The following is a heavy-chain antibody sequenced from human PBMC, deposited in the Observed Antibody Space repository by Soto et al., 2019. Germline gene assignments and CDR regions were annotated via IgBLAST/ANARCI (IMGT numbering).Heavy chain of an antibody. Sequence: GSLRLSCAASGFTFSSYWMSWVRQAPGKGLAWVADIKQDGTEKYYVDSVKGRFTISRDNAKNSLYLQMNSLRAEDTAVYYCARDKYYDFWIGYSNYYFGYWGQGAMDTVSS. J-gene: IGHJ4*02. V-gene: IGHV3-7*03. CDR1: GFTFSSYW. CDR2: IKQDGTEK. D-gene: IGHD3-3*01. CDR3: ARDKYYDFWIGYSNYYFGY.